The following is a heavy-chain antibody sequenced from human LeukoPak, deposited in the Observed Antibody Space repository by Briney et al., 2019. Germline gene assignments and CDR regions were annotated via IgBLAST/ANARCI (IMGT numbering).Heavy chain of an antibody. CDR2: ISSSGSTI. Sequence: PGGSLRLSCAASGFAFSRYSMNWVRQAPGKGLEWVSYISSSGSTIYYADSVKGRFTISRDNAKNSLYLQMNGLRAEDTAVYYCARDPSFDWSYYFDYWGQGTLVTVSS. CDR3: ARDPSFDWSYYFDY. CDR1: GFAFSRYS. J-gene: IGHJ4*02. V-gene: IGHV3-48*04. D-gene: IGHD1-7*01.